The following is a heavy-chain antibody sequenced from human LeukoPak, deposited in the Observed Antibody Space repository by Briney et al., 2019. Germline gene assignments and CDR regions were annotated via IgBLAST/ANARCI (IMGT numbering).Heavy chain of an antibody. J-gene: IGHJ5*02. CDR2: IYYSGTT. D-gene: IGHD5-18*01. CDR1: GGSISSSPYY. Sequence: PSETLSLTCTVSGGSISSSPYYWGCIRQPPGKGLEWIGSIYYSGTTHYSPSLESRVTISVDTSKNQFSLKLASVTAADTAIYYCAKGAGGFSYYNWFDPWGQGTLVTVSS. CDR3: AKGAGGFSYYNWFDP. V-gene: IGHV4-39*07.